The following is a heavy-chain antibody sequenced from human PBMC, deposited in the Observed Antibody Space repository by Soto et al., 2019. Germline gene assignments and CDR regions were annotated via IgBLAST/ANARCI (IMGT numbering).Heavy chain of an antibody. V-gene: IGHV3-30*03. CDR1: GFTFSSYG. D-gene: IGHD6-19*01. Sequence: GSLRLSCAASGFTFSSYGMHWVRQAPGKGMEWMAVISYDGSNKYYADSVKGRFTISRDNAKNTLYLQMNSLRAEDTAVYYCARLPGYSTGWTPFDFWGQGTQVTVSS. CDR3: ARLPGYSTGWTPFDF. CDR2: ISYDGSNK. J-gene: IGHJ4*02.